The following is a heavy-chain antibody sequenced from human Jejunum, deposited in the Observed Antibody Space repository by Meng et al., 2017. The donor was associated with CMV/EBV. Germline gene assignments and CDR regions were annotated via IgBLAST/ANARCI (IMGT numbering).Heavy chain of an antibody. J-gene: IGHJ4*02. CDR2: INPNTGGT. CDR3: AKDGGSFLDYYFDY. Sequence: KASEYTFTDDYMHWVRQAPGQGLEWMGWINPNTGGTNYAQKFQGRVTMTRDTSTNTAYMELTRLRSDDTALYYCAKDGGSFLDYYFDYWGQGTLVTVSS. D-gene: IGHD1-26*01. V-gene: IGHV1-2*02. CDR1: EYTFTDDY.